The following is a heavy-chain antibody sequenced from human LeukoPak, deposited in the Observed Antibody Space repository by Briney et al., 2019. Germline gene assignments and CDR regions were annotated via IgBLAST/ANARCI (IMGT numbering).Heavy chain of an antibody. D-gene: IGHD5-12*01. CDR2: ISYDGSNK. Sequence: GGSLRLSCAASGFTFSSYAMHWVRQAPGKGLEWVAVISYDGSNKYYADSVKGRFTISRDNSKNTLYLQMNSLRAEDTAVYYCAKDTRDRATVSDYWGQGTLVTVSS. CDR1: GFTFSSYA. CDR3: AKDTRDRATVSDY. V-gene: IGHV3-30-3*01. J-gene: IGHJ4*02.